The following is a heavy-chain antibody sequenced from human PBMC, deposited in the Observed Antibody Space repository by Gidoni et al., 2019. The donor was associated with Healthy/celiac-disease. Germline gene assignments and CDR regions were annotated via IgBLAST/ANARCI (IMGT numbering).Heavy chain of an antibody. CDR2: IYYSGST. V-gene: IGHV4-39*01. J-gene: IGHJ4*02. Sequence: QLQLQESGPGLVKPSETLSLTCTVSGGSISSSSYYWGWIRQPPGKGLEWIGSIYYSGSTYYNPSLKSRVTISVDTSKNQFSLKLSSVTAADTAVYYCARHEASGGGDYWGQGTLVTVSS. CDR1: GGSISSSSYY. CDR3: ARHEASGGGDY.